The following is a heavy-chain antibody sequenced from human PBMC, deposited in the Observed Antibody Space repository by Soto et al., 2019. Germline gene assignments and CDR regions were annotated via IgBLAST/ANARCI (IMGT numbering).Heavy chain of an antibody. CDR1: GFTFSNAW. V-gene: IGHV3-15*01. D-gene: IGHD3-9*01. CDR2: IKSKTDGGTT. Sequence: PGGSLRLSCAASGFTFSNAWMSWVRQAPGKGLEWVGRIKSKTDGGTTDYAAPVKGRFTISRDDSKNTLYLQMNSLKTEDTAVYYCASEPIRYFRTYWGQGTLVTVYS. J-gene: IGHJ4*02. CDR3: ASEPIRYFRTY.